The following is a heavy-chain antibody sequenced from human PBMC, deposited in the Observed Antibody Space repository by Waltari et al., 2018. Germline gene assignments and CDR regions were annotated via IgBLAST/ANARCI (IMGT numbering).Heavy chain of an antibody. CDR3: AKEKEVGGVFGYYYGMDV. Sequence: EVQLVESGGGLVQHGGSLRLSCAASGFTFRSYAMSWVRQAPGKGLEWVSAISGSGGSTYYADSVKGRFTISRDNSKNTLYLQMNSLRADDTAVYYCAKEKEVGGVFGYYYGMDVWGQGTTVTVSS. CDR1: GFTFRSYA. V-gene: IGHV3-23*04. D-gene: IGHD3-16*01. J-gene: IGHJ6*02. CDR2: ISGSGGST.